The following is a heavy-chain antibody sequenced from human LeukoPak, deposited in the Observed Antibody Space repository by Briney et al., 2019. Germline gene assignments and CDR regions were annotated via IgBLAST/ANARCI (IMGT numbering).Heavy chain of an antibody. CDR1: RGTFSSYA. CDR3: ASRSTGYSSGWYDGDAFDI. Sequence: SVKVSCKASRGTFSSYAISWVRQAPGQGLEWMGGIIPIFGTANYAQKFQGRVTITTDESTSTAYMELSSLRSEDTAVYYCASRSTGYSSGWYDGDAFDIWGQGTMVTVSS. V-gene: IGHV1-69*05. J-gene: IGHJ3*02. D-gene: IGHD6-19*01. CDR2: IIPIFGTA.